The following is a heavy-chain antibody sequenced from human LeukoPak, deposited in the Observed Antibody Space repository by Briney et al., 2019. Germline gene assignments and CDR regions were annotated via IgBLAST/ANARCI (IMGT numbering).Heavy chain of an antibody. Sequence: SETLSLTCTVSGGSISSHYWSWIRQPPGKGLEWIGYIYYSGSTNYNPPLKSRVTISVDTSKNQFSLKLSSVTAADTAVYYCARGYYDSIGYYYMDVWGKGTTVTVSS. CDR1: GGSISSHY. CDR3: ARGYYDSIGYYYMDV. CDR2: IYYSGST. D-gene: IGHD3-22*01. V-gene: IGHV4-59*11. J-gene: IGHJ6*03.